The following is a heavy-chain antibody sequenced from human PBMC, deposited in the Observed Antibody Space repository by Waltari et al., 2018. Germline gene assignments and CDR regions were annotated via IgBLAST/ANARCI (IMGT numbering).Heavy chain of an antibody. J-gene: IGHJ4*02. CDR2: LSDDGSNK. Sequence: QVQLVESGGGVVQPGRSLRLSCAASGFTFSSYAMPWAPPAPGKGLACVAVLSDDGSNKYYADSVKGRFTISRDNSKNTLYLQMNSLRAEDTAVYYWARGEQLVRRALDYWGQGTLVTVSS. CDR1: GFTFSSYA. V-gene: IGHV3-30-3*01. CDR3: ARGEQLVRRALDY. D-gene: IGHD6-13*01.